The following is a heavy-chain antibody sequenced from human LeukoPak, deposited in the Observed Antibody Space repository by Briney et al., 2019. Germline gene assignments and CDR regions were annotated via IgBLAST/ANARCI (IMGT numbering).Heavy chain of an antibody. CDR2: IKYSGTT. CDR3: ARRPGREAVCGDECYRSALDL. Sequence: PSETLSLTCTVSGASISSGSYYWDWIRQPPGKGLEWIGTIKYSGTTYYNPSLKSRVIVSVDASKNQFSLKLSFVTAADTAVYYCARRPGREAVCGDECYRSALDLWGQGTIVTVSS. D-gene: IGHD2-21*01. CDR1: GASISSGSYY. J-gene: IGHJ3*01. V-gene: IGHV4-39*01.